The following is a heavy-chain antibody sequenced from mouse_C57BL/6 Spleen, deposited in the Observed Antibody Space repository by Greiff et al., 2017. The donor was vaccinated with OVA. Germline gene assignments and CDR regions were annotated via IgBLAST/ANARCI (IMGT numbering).Heavy chain of an antibody. CDR1: GFTFSSYA. D-gene: IGHD1-1*01. CDR3: AREDGSSSAWFAY. V-gene: IGHV5-4*01. CDR2: ISDGGSYT. J-gene: IGHJ3*01. Sequence: EVQVVESGGGLVKPGGSLKLSCAASGFTFSSYAMSWVRQTPEKRLEWVATISDGGSYTYYPDNVKGRFTISRDNAKNNLYLQMSHLKSEDTAMYYCAREDGSSSAWFAYWGQGTLVTVSA.